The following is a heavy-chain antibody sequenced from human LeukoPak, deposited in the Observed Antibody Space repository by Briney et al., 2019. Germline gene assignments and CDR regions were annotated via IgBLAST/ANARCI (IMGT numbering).Heavy chain of an antibody. Sequence: GGSLRLSCGASGFTFINYAMTWVRQAPGKGLEGVSAISGSGGSTYYADSVKGRFTISRDNSKNTQYLQMNSLRAEDTAVYYCAKDPRSDAFDIWGQGTMVTVSS. CDR3: AKDPRSDAFDI. J-gene: IGHJ3*02. CDR2: ISGSGGST. V-gene: IGHV3-23*01. CDR1: GFTFINYA.